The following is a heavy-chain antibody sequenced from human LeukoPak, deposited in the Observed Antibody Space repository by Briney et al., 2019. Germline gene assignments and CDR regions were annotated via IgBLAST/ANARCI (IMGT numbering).Heavy chain of an antibody. J-gene: IGHJ4*02. CDR3: ARDKIVGATFFDY. CDR1: GFTFSSYW. D-gene: IGHD1-26*01. CDR2: IKQEGSEK. V-gene: IGHV3-7*01. Sequence: PGGSLRLSCAASGFTFSSYWMSLVRQAPGKGLEWVANIKQEGSEKYYVDSVKGRFTISRDNAKNSLYLQMNSLRAEDTAVYYCARDKIVGATFFDYWGQGTLVTVSS.